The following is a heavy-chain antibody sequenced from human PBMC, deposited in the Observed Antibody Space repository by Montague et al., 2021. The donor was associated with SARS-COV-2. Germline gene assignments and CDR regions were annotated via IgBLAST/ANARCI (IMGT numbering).Heavy chain of an antibody. CDR2: TYYMSKWYN. Sequence: VSPGASLSSDSLSWHWIRQSPSRGLEWLASTYYMSKWYNDSAPSVSGRATVKPDTSRNQFSLHLDSVTPEDTALYFCARKMDSSFDIWGKGTMVIVSS. CDR1: GASLSSDSLS. J-gene: IGHJ3*02. CDR3: ARKMDSSFDI. V-gene: IGHV6-1*01. D-gene: IGHD2-2*03.